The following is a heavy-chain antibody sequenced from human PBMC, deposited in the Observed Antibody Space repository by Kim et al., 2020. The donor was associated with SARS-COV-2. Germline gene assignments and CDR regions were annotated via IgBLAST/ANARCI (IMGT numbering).Heavy chain of an antibody. Sequence: SVKVSCKASGGTFSSYAISWVRQAPGQGLEWMGRIIPILGIANYAQKFQGRVTITADKSTSTAYMELSSLRSEDTAVYYCARDGYNYYFDYWGQGTLVTVSS. J-gene: IGHJ4*02. D-gene: IGHD5-12*01. V-gene: IGHV1-69*04. CDR1: GGTFSSYA. CDR3: ARDGYNYYFDY. CDR2: IIPILGIA.